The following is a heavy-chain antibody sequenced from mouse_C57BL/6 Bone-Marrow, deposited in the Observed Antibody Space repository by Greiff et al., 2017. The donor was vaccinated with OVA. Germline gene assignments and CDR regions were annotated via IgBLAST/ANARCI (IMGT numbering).Heavy chain of an antibody. D-gene: IGHD2-1*01. CDR3: ARRGDYGTYGY. J-gene: IGHJ2*01. V-gene: IGHV1-4*01. Sequence: QVQLKQSGAELARPGASVKMSCKASGYTFTSYTMHWVKQRPGQGLEWIGYINPSSGYPKYNQKFKDKATLTADKSSSTAYMQLSSLTSEDSAVYNCARRGDYGTYGYWGQGTTLTVSS. CDR2: INPSSGYP. CDR1: GYTFTSYT.